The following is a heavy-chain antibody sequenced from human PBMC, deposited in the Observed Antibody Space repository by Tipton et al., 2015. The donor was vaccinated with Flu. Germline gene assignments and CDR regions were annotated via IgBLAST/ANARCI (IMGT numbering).Heavy chain of an antibody. J-gene: IGHJ4*02. CDR1: GFTFSRSG. D-gene: IGHD3-9*01. Sequence: SLRLSCAASGFTFSRSGMHWVRQAPGKGLEWVAVVSYDGTNKKYADSVKGRFTISRDNSENTLYLQMNSLRAEDTAVYYCATDLSDAGNYPRLESWGQGTLVTVSS. V-gene: IGHV3-30*03. CDR2: VSYDGTNK. CDR3: ATDLSDAGNYPRLES.